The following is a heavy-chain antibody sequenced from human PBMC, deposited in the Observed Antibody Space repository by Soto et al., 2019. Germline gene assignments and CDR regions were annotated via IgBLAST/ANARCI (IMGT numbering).Heavy chain of an antibody. CDR2: IWDDGSKK. Sequence: QVQLVESGGGVVQPGRSLRLSCAASGFRFSSYDMHWVRQAPGKGLEWVAVIWDDGSKKYYADSVKGRFTLSRDNSKNTLFLQMNSLRAEDTAVYYCTSTMGGSGVFEIWGQGTVVTVSS. J-gene: IGHJ3*02. CDR3: TSTMGGSGVFEI. CDR1: GFRFSSYD. V-gene: IGHV3-33*01. D-gene: IGHD3-10*01.